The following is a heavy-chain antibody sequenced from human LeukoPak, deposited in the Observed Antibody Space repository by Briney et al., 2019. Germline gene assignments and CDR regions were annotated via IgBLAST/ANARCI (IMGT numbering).Heavy chain of an antibody. J-gene: IGHJ4*02. CDR3: ARRSLGWGRWLRFEPGYYFDY. CDR2: INHSGST. CDR1: GGSFSGYY. Sequence: SETLSLTCAVYGGSFSGYYWSWIRQPPGKGLEWIGEINHSGSTNYNPSLKSRVTISVDTSKNQFSLKLSSVTAAGTAVYYCARRSLGWGRWLRFEPGYYFDYWGQGTLVTVSS. D-gene: IGHD5-12*01. V-gene: IGHV4-34*01.